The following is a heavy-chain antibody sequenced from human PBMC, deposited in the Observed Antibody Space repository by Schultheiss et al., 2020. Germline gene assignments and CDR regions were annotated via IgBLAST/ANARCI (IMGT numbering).Heavy chain of an antibody. CDR2: VFNSGST. Sequence: SETLSLTCTVSGGSISSYYWSWIRQPPGKGLEWIGYVFNSGSTNYNPSLKSRVTISVDTSKNQFSLKLSSVTAADTAVYYCARARPYSSSPLGSGMDVWGQGTTVTVSS. CDR3: ARARPYSSSPLGSGMDV. CDR1: GGSISSYY. J-gene: IGHJ6*02. D-gene: IGHD6-6*01. V-gene: IGHV4-59*01.